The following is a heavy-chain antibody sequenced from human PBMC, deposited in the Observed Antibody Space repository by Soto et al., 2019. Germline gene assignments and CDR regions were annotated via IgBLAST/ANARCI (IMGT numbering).Heavy chain of an antibody. V-gene: IGHV1-69*13. Sequence: SVKVSCKASGGTFSSYAISWVRQAPGQGLEWMGGIIPIFGTANYAQKIQGRVTITADESTSTAYMELSSLSSEDTAVYYCARDRAPGLELLPDWAFDIWGQGTMVTVSS. CDR2: IIPIFGTA. CDR3: ARDRAPGLELLPDWAFDI. J-gene: IGHJ3*02. CDR1: GGTFSSYA. D-gene: IGHD1-7*01.